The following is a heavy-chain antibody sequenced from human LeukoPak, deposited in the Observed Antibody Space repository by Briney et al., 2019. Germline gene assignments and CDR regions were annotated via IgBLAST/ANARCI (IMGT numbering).Heavy chain of an antibody. V-gene: IGHV4-30-4*02. Sequence: SETLSLTCTVSGGSISSGDYYWSWIRQPPGKGLEWIGYIYYSGSTYYNPSLKSRVTISVDTSKNQFSLKLSSVTAADTAVYYCARDKIGYGLDYWGQGTLVTVSS. CDR1: GGSISSGDYY. CDR2: IYYSGST. D-gene: IGHD5-18*01. J-gene: IGHJ4*02. CDR3: ARDKIGYGLDY.